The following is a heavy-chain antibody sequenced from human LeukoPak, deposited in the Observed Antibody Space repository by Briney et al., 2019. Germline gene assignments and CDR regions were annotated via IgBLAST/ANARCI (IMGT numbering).Heavy chain of an antibody. Sequence: PGGSLRLSCAASGFTFSSYAMQWVRQAPGKGLEYVSAISSNGGSTYYANSVKGRFTISRDNSKNTLYLQMGSLRAEDMAVYYCARDGGITIFGVVTPGTGFDIWGQGTMVTVSS. D-gene: IGHD3-3*01. J-gene: IGHJ3*02. CDR3: ARDGGITIFGVVTPGTGFDI. CDR1: GFTFSSYA. V-gene: IGHV3-64*01. CDR2: ISSNGGST.